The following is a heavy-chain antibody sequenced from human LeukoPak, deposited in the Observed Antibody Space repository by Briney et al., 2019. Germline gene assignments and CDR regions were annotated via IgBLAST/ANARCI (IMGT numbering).Heavy chain of an antibody. CDR2: IWHDGNNK. CDR1: GFTFSSYG. CDR3: ARDSGDSSGYYPGY. D-gene: IGHD3-22*01. J-gene: IGHJ4*02. Sequence: PGGSLRLSCAAAGFTFSSYGMDWVRQAPGKGLEWVAAIWHDGNNKYYVDSVKGRFTISRDNSKNTVYLQMNSLRVEDTAVYYCARDSGDSSGYYPGYWGQGTLVTVSS. V-gene: IGHV3-33*01.